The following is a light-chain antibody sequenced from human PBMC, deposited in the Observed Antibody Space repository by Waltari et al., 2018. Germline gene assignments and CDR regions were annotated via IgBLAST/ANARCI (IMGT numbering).Light chain of an antibody. CDR3: QVWDSDSDHVV. V-gene: IGLV3-21*01. Sequence: SYVLTQPPSVSVAPGETARINCGGNNMGSKSVHWYQQEPGQAPILVIYYNNDRPSGIPERFSGSNSGNTATLTISRVDAGDEADYYCQVWDSDSDHVVFGGGTKLAVL. J-gene: IGLJ2*01. CDR2: YNN. CDR1: NMGSKS.